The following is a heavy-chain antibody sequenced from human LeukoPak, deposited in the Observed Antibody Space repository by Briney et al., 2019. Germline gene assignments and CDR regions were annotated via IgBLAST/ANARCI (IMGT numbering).Heavy chain of an antibody. J-gene: IGHJ3*02. CDR1: GGSISSSNW. V-gene: IGHV4-4*02. Sequence: SETLSLTCAVSGGSISSSNWWSWVRQPPGKGLEWIGEIYHSGSTNYNPSLKSRVTISVDTSKNQFSLKLSSVTAADTALYYCASPTIAAGTDAFDIWGQGTMVTVSP. CDR2: IYHSGST. CDR3: ASPTIAAGTDAFDI. D-gene: IGHD6-13*01.